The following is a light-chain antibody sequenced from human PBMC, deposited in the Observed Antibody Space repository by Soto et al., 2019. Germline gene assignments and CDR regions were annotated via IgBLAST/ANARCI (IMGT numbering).Light chain of an antibody. CDR1: QGIGDT. CDR2: DTS. J-gene: IGKJ5*01. CDR3: QQYGTSPRT. Sequence: EVVMRQSPATLSVSPGEGATLSCRASQGIGDTLAWYQHKPGQTPRLLIYDTSTRATGVPTRFSGSGSGTDFTLTISRLEPEDFAVYICQQYGTSPRTFGQGTRLEIK. V-gene: IGKV3-15*01.